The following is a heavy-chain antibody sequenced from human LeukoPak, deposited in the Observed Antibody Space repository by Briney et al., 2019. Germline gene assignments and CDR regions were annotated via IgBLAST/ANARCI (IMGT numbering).Heavy chain of an antibody. V-gene: IGHV3-48*01. J-gene: IGHJ5*02. CDR1: GFTFSSYS. CDR3: ARVYYDFWSGYYTEWFDP. Sequence: GRSLRLSCAASGFTFSSYSMNWVRQAPGKGLEWVSYISSSSSTIYYADSVKGRFTISRDNAKNSLYLQMNSLRAEDTAVYYCARVYYDFWSGYYTEWFDPWGQGTLVTVSS. CDR2: ISSSSSTI. D-gene: IGHD3-3*01.